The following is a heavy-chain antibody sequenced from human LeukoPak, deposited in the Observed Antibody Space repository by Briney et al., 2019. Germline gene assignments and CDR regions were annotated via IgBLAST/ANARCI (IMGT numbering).Heavy chain of an antibody. V-gene: IGHV1-18*01. CDR2: ISAYNGNT. Sequence: GASVKVSCKASGYTFTSYGISWVRQAPGQGLEWMGWISAYNGNTKYAQKLQGRVTMTTDRSTSTAYMELRSLRSDATAVYYCARDYYYDSSGYYWGQGTLVTVSS. J-gene: IGHJ4*02. CDR1: GYTFTSYG. CDR3: ARDYYYDSSGYY. D-gene: IGHD3-22*01.